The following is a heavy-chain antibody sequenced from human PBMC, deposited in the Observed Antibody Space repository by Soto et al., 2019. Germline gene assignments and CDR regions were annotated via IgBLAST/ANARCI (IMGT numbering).Heavy chain of an antibody. J-gene: IGHJ3*02. Sequence: AGSPIHPSAVSGCFCSSYDIRRVRQAPGKGLEWVSTILVGGSTHYEDSVKGRFTISRDTSKNTVYLQMNSLTAGDTAVYYCAKATATGGGAFEIYGQGTMVTVSS. CDR3: AKATATGGGAFEI. D-gene: IGHD2-8*02. V-gene: IGHV3-23*01. CDR2: ILVGGST. CDR1: GCFCSSYD.